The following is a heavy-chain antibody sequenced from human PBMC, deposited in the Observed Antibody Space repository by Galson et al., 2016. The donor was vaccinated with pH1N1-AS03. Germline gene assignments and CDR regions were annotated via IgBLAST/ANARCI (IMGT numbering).Heavy chain of an antibody. D-gene: IGHD6-6*01. CDR3: ATDGPRGSLSS. J-gene: IGHJ4*02. CDR1: GYTFTDYN. V-gene: IGHV1-69-2*01. Sequence: VKVSCKVSGYTFTDYNMHWVQQAPGKGLEWMGLVDPDTSKTKYAEKFQGRVTITADTSRDTAYMDLSGLRSADTAIYYCATDGPRGSLSSWGQGTLATVSS. CDR2: VDPDTSKT.